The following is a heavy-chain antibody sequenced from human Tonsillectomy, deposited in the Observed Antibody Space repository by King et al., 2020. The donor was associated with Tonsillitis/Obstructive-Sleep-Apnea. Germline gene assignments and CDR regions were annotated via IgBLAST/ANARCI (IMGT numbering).Heavy chain of an antibody. CDR1: AGSISDSSYY. J-gene: IGHJ5*02. Sequence: LQLQESGPGLVKPSETLSLTCTVSAGSISDSSYYWGWIRQPPGKGLEWIGSIYYSGSRYYNPSLESRATISVDTSKNLFSLNLISVTAADTAVYYCAGRVKEWLSYKASGNLAYTWFDPWGQGTLVTVSS. CDR3: AGRVKEWLSYKASGNLAYTWFDP. V-gene: IGHV4-39*01. D-gene: IGHD3-3*01. CDR2: IYYSGSR.